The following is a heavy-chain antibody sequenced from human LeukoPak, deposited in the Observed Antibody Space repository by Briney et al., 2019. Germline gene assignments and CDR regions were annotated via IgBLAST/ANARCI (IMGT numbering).Heavy chain of an antibody. Sequence: GASVKVSCKASGYTFTGYYMYWVRQAPGQGLEWMGWINPNSGGTNYAQKFQGRVTMTRDTSISTAYMELSRLRSDDTAVYYCARDRGQHAIFGVGYWGQGTLVTVSS. CDR2: INPNSGGT. J-gene: IGHJ4*02. CDR1: GYTFTGYY. V-gene: IGHV1-2*02. CDR3: ARDRGQHAIFGVGY. D-gene: IGHD3-10*02.